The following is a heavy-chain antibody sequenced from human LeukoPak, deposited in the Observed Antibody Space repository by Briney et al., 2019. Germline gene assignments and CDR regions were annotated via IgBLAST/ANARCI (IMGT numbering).Heavy chain of an antibody. J-gene: IGHJ4*02. CDR2: IYYSGST. CDR1: GGSISSYY. CDR3: ATAEY. Sequence: SETLSLTCTVSGGSISSYYWSWIRQPPGKGLEWIGYIYYSGSTNYNPSLKSRVTISVDTSKNQFSLKLSSVTAADTAVYYCATAEYWGQGTLVTVSS. V-gene: IGHV4-59*01.